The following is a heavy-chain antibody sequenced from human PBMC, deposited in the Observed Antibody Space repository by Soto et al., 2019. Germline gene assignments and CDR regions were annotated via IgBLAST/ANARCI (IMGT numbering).Heavy chain of an antibody. CDR1: GFAVSSYS. D-gene: IGHD6-19*01. CDR3: ARDDGWLVLDY. V-gene: IGHV3-21*06. Sequence: EVQLVESGGGLVKPGGSLRLSCAASGFAVSSYSMNWVRQAPGKGLEWVAFITIRSSYIYYADSVRGRFTIARDNAKNSLYLQMDGLRAEDTAVYYCARDDGWLVLDYWGQGTVVTVSS. CDR2: ITIRSSYI. J-gene: IGHJ4*02.